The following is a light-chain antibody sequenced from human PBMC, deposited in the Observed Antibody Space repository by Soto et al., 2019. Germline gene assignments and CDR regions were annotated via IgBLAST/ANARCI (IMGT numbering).Light chain of an antibody. Sequence: EIAMTQSPGTLSVSPGERVTLSCRASQTVDGDLAWYQHKPGQAPRILITRASTRATGIPARFSASGYATAFTLTISSLQSEDFAVYYCQQYQNWPPIPFGQGTRLEIK. CDR2: RAS. CDR3: QQYQNWPPIP. CDR1: QTVDGD. J-gene: IGKJ5*01. V-gene: IGKV3-15*01.